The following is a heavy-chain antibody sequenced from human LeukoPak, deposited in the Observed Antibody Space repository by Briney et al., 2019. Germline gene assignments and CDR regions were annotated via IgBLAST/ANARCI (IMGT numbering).Heavy chain of an antibody. CDR1: GFTFNSYA. V-gene: IGHV3-23*01. J-gene: IGHJ4*02. D-gene: IGHD5-18*01. Sequence: PGGSLRLSCAASGFTFNSYAMSRVRQAPGKGLDWVSAISGSGGSTYYADSVKGRFTISRDNSKNTLYLQMNSLRAEDTAVYYCARVVNGYGPVDYWGQGTLVTVSS. CDR3: ARVVNGYGPVDY. CDR2: ISGSGGST.